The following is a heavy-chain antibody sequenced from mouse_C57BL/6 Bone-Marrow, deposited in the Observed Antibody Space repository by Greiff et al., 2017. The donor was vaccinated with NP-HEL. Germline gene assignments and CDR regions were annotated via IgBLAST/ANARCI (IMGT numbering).Heavy chain of an antibody. CDR2: ISYDGSN. D-gene: IGHD4-1*01. CDR1: GYSITSGYY. J-gene: IGHJ4*01. CDR3: ARDGHNWGYAMDY. V-gene: IGHV3-6*01. Sequence: EVKLVESGPGLVKPSQSLSLTCSVTGYSITSGYYWNWIRQFPGNKLEWMGYISYDGSNNYNPSLKNRISITRDTSKNQFFLKLNSVTTEDTATYYCARDGHNWGYAMDYWGQGTSVTVSS.